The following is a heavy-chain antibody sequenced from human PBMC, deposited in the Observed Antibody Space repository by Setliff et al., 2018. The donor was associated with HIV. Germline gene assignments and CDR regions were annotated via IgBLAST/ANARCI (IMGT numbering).Heavy chain of an antibody. Sequence: GASVKVSCKASGYTFTSYGISWVRQAPGLGLEWMGWISAYNGHTNYAQKLHGRVTMTTDTSTSTAYMELRSLRSDDTAVYYCARGRITIFGVTYYTKDAFDIWGQGTMVTVSS. CDR1: GYTFTSYG. CDR3: ARGRITIFGVTYYTKDAFDI. J-gene: IGHJ3*02. D-gene: IGHD3-3*01. V-gene: IGHV1-18*01. CDR2: ISAYNGHT.